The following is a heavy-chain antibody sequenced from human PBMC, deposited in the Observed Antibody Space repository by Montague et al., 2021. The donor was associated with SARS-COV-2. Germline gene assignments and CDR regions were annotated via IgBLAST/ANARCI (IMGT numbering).Heavy chain of an antibody. CDR2: INSDRSST. J-gene: IGHJ6*02. CDR1: GFTFSSYW. Sequence: SLRLSCAASGFTFSSYWMHWVRQAPGKGLVWVSRINSDRSSTSYADSVKGRFTISRDNAKNTLYLQMNSLRAEDTAVYYCARDLHHFYDYIWGSYRPHYYYGMDVWGQGTTVTVSS. CDR3: ARDLHHFYDYIWGSYRPHYYYGMDV. V-gene: IGHV3-74*01. D-gene: IGHD3-16*02.